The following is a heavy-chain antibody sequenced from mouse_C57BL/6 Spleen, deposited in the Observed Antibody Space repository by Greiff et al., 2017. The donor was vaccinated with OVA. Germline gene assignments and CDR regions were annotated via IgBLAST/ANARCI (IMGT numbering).Heavy chain of an antibody. CDR3: ARGGAAQAYAMDY. Sequence: VKLMESGPELVKPGASVKLSCKASGYTFTSYDINWVKQRPGQGLEWIGWIYPRDGSTKYNEKFKGKATLTVDTSSSTAYMELHSLTSEDSAVYFCARGGAAQAYAMDYWGQGTSVTVSS. CDR2: IYPRDGST. V-gene: IGHV1-85*01. CDR1: GYTFTSYD. D-gene: IGHD3-2*02. J-gene: IGHJ4*01.